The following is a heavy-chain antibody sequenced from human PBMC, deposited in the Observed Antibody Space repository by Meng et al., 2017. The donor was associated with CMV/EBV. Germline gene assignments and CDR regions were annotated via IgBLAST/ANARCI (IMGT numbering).Heavy chain of an antibody. Sequence: GGSLRLSCAASGFTFSSYEMNWVRQAPGKGLEWVSYISSSGSTIYYADSVKGRFTISRDNAKNSLYLQMNSMRAEDTAVYYCARDGVVVVPAASISLGYWGQGTLVTVSS. J-gene: IGHJ4*02. CDR1: GFTFSSYE. D-gene: IGHD2-2*01. CDR3: ARDGVVVVPAASISLGY. V-gene: IGHV3-48*03. CDR2: ISSSGSTI.